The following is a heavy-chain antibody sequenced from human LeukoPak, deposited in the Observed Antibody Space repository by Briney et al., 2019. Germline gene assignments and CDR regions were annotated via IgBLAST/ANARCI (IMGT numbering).Heavy chain of an antibody. CDR2: IKTDGSEK. V-gene: IGHV3-7*01. Sequence: GGSLRLSCEGSGFTFSNYWMGWVRQAPGKGLQWVANIKTDGSEKYYVDSVKGRFTISRDNAKNSLYLQMNSLRAEDTAVYYCATYSSLNRQEFQYWGQGTLLTVSS. D-gene: IGHD3-22*01. CDR3: ATYSSLNRQEFQY. J-gene: IGHJ1*01. CDR1: GFTFSNYW.